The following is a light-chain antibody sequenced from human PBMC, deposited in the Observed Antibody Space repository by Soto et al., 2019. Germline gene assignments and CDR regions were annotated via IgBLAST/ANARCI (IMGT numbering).Light chain of an antibody. J-gene: IGKJ4*01. CDR1: QSVSSN. V-gene: IGKV3-15*01. Sequence: ILMTQSPATLSLSAGERATLACRASQSVSSNLAWYQKKPGQAPRLLIYGASTRATGVPARFSGSGSGAELTLTISTLQPEYYAAYYCQQYDNWPPLTFGGGTKVEIK. CDR2: GAS. CDR3: QQYDNWPPLT.